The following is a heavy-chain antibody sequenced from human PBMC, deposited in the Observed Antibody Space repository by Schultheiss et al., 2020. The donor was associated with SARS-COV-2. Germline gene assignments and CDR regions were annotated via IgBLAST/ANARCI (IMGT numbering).Heavy chain of an antibody. CDR3: ARVHYDFWSGYPWGFDP. CDR1: GGSISSSNW. V-gene: IGHV4-4*02. CDR2: IYHSGST. D-gene: IGHD3-3*01. Sequence: SETLSLTCAVSGGSISSSNWWSWVRQPPGKGLEWIGEIYHSGSTNYNPSLKSRVTISVDKSKNQFSLKLSSVTAADTAVYYCARVHYDFWSGYPWGFDPWGQGTLVNVSS. J-gene: IGHJ5*02.